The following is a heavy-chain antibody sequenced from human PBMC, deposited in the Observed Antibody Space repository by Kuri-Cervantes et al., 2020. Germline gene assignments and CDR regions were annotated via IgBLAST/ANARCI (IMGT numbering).Heavy chain of an antibody. J-gene: IGHJ4*02. CDR1: GFTFSSYG. CDR3: AKDPLSAGYCSGGSCLYFDY. D-gene: IGHD2-15*01. V-gene: IGHV3-21*04. CDR2: ISSSSSYI. Sequence: GESLKISCGASGFTFSSYGMHWVRQAPGKGLEWVSSISSSSSYIYYADSVKGRFTISRDNAKNTLYLQMNSLRAEDTAVYYCAKDPLSAGYCSGGSCLYFDYWGQGTLVTVSS.